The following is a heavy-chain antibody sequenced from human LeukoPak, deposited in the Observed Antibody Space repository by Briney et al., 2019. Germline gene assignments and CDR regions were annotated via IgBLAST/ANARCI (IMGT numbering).Heavy chain of an antibody. CDR3: AKMDQLLDLFDY. V-gene: IGHV3-23*01. D-gene: IGHD2-2*01. J-gene: IGHJ4*02. Sequence: PGGSLRLSCAASAFTFSSYAMSWVRQAPGKGLEWVSAISGSGGSTYYADSVKGRFTISRDNSKNTLYLQMNSLRAEDTAVYYCAKMDQLLDLFDYWGQGTLVTVSS. CDR1: AFTFSSYA. CDR2: ISGSGGST.